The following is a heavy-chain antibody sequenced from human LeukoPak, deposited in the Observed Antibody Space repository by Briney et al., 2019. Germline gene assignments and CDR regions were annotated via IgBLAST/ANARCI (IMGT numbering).Heavy chain of an antibody. Sequence: GRSLRLSCAASGFTFSNAWMSWVRQAPGKGLEWVGRIKSKTDGGTTDYAAPVKGRFTISRDDSKNTLYLQMNSLKTEDTAVYYCTTDTADFWSGYYDYWGQGTLVTVSS. CDR1: GFTFSNAW. CDR2: IKSKTDGGTT. D-gene: IGHD3-3*01. J-gene: IGHJ4*02. CDR3: TTDTADFWSGYYDY. V-gene: IGHV3-15*01.